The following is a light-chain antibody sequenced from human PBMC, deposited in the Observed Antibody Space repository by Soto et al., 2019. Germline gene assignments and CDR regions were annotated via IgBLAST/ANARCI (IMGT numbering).Light chain of an antibody. V-gene: IGLV2-23*01. Sequence: QSALTQPDSVSGSPGQSITISCTGTSSDIGSYYLVSWYQQHPGKAPKRMIYEDTKRPSGISSRCSGSKSGSTASLTISGLQAEDEADYYCCSYAGSLYVFGTGTKVTVL. J-gene: IGLJ1*01. CDR1: SSDIGSYYL. CDR2: EDT. CDR3: CSYAGSLYV.